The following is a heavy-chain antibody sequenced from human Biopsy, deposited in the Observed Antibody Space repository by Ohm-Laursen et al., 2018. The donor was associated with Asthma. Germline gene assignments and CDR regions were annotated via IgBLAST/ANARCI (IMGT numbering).Heavy chain of an antibody. CDR2: ISFDGSNK. CDR1: GFTFSNYG. Sequence: SSLRLSCAASGFTFSNYGMHWVRQAPGKGLDWVAVISFDGSNKNYTDSVKGRFTISRDNSRNTLHLQMNSLRAEDTAVYYCARAYGGSFFSGAFDIWGQGTMVTVSS. J-gene: IGHJ3*02. V-gene: IGHV3-30*03. D-gene: IGHD4-23*01. CDR3: ARAYGGSFFSGAFDI.